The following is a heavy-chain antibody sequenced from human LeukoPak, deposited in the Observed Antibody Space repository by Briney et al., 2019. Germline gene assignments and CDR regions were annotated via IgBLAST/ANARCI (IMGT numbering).Heavy chain of an antibody. CDR1: GGSISSYY. V-gene: IGHV4-4*07. CDR2: IYTSGST. D-gene: IGHD3-9*01. CDR3: ARGSDDILTGTHLAFDI. Sequence: SETLSLTCTVSGGSISSYYWSWIRQPAGKGLEWIGRIYTSGSTNYNPSLKSRVTMSVDTSKNQFSLKLSSVTAADTTVYYCARGSDDILTGTHLAFDIWGQGTMVTVSS. J-gene: IGHJ3*02.